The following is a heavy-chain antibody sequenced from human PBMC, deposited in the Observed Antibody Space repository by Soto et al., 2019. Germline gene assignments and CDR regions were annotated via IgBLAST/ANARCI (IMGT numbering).Heavy chain of an antibody. CDR2: ITYDGANG. CDR3: ARAFSGSYPNFDS. D-gene: IGHD1-26*01. Sequence: XLPLSCFAPEFIVRYYATHCVHQDPGKGLEWVAVITYDGANGYYADSVRGRFAISRDNSKSTLFLQMNSLRPEDTAVYYCARAFSGSYPNFDSSGQGTLVTVSS. CDR1: EFIVRYYA. V-gene: IGHV3-30*09. J-gene: IGHJ4*02.